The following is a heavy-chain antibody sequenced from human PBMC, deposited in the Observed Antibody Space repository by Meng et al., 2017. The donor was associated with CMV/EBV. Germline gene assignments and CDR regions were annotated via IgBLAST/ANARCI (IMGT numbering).Heavy chain of an antibody. CDR1: GGSVSSGSYY. D-gene: IGHD4-17*01. Sequence: SGTLSLTCTVSGGSVSSGSYYWSWIRQPPGKGLEWIGYIYYSGSTNYNPSLKSRVTISVDTSKNQFSLKLSSVTAADTAVYYCARERVTTVTTHWFDPWGQGTLVTVSS. CDR3: ARERVTTVTTHWFDP. CDR2: IYYSGST. J-gene: IGHJ5*02. V-gene: IGHV4-61*01.